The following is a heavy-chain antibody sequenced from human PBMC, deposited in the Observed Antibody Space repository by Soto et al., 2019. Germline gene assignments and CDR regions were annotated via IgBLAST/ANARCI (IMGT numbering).Heavy chain of an antibody. J-gene: IGHJ4*02. CDR2: IYSDGKT. Sequence: EVQRVETGGGLIQPGGSLRLSCAASGVTVSTNYMSWVRQAPGKGLEWVSVIYSDGKTYYADSVKGRFTISRDNSKNTVSIQMNSLRAEDRAVYYCARDGGGGYYDSSGYVAVWGQGTLVTVSS. V-gene: IGHV3-53*02. D-gene: IGHD3-22*01. CDR3: ARDGGGGYYDSSGYVAV. CDR1: GVTVSTNY.